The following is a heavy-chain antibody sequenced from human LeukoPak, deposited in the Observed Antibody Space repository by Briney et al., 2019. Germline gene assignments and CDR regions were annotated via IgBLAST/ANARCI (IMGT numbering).Heavy chain of an antibody. CDR2: MNPNSGNT. V-gene: IGHV1-8*01. D-gene: IGHD4-23*01. CDR1: GYTFTSYD. J-gene: IGHJ6*03. CDR3: ARGIRRSYYYYYMDV. Sequence: GASVKVSCKASGYTFTSYDINWVRQATGQGLEWMGWMNPNSGNTGYAQKFQGRVTMTRNTSISTAYMELSSLGSEDTAVYYCARGIRRSYYYYYMDVWGKGTTVTVSS.